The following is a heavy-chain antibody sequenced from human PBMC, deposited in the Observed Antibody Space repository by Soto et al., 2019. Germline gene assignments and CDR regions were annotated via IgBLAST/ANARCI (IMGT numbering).Heavy chain of an antibody. CDR2: ISAHNDNT. CDR3: ARGRYGDY. Sequence: QVHLVQSGAEVKKPGASVKVSCKGSGYAFTTYGITWVRQAPGQGLEWMGWISAHNDNTNYAQKLQGRVTLTRDTSTSTAYMELRSLRSDDTAVYYCARGRYGDYWGQGALVTVSS. D-gene: IGHD1-1*01. J-gene: IGHJ4*02. CDR1: GYAFTTYG. V-gene: IGHV1-18*01.